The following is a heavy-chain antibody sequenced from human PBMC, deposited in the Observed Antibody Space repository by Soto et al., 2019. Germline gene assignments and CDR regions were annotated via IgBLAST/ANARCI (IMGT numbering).Heavy chain of an antibody. D-gene: IGHD3-10*01. CDR2: ISYDGSNK. Sequence: GGSLRLSCAASGFTFSSYAMHWVRQAPGKGLEWVAVISYDGSNKYYADSVKGRFTISRDNSKNTLYLQMNSLRAEDTAVYYCARVPGEEDVWGKGTTVTVSS. J-gene: IGHJ6*03. CDR1: GFTFSSYA. V-gene: IGHV3-30-3*01. CDR3: ARVPGEEDV.